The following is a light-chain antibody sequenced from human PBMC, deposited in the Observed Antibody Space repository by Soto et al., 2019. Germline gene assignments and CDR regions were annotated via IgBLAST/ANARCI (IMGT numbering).Light chain of an antibody. J-gene: IGKJ1*01. CDR2: AAS. CDR3: QKYNSAPRT. CDR1: QGMSNY. V-gene: IGKV1-27*01. Sequence: DIQMTQSPSSLSASVGDRVTITCRASQGMSNYLAWYQQKPGKVPMLLIYAASTLQSGVPSRFSGSGSGTDFTLTISTLQPEDVATYYCQKYNSAPRTFGQGTKVEIK.